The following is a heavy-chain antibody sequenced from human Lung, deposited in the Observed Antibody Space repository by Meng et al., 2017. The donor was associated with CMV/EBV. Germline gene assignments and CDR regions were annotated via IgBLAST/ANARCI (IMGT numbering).Heavy chain of an antibody. J-gene: IGHJ4*02. V-gene: IGHV1-69*05. CDR1: GGTFSSYA. Sequence: SXXVSXKASGGTFSSYAISWVRQAPGQGLEWMGGIIPIFGTANYAQKFQGRVTITTDESTSTAYMELSSLRSEDTAVYYCASLSGYYNDFDYWGQGNLVTGAS. D-gene: IGHD3-9*01. CDR2: IIPIFGTA. CDR3: ASLSGYYNDFDY.